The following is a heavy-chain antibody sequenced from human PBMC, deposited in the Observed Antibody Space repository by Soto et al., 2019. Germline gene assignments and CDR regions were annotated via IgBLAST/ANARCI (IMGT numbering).Heavy chain of an antibody. Sequence: QVQLVESGGGVVQPGRSLRLSCAASGFTFSSYAMHWVRQAPGKGLEWVAVISYDGSNKYYADSVKGRFTISRDNSKNTLYLQMNSLRAEDTAVYYCARGGGGDYWGQGTLVTVSS. CDR3: ARGGGGDY. V-gene: IGHV3-30-3*01. CDR1: GFTFSSYA. J-gene: IGHJ4*02. CDR2: ISYDGSNK.